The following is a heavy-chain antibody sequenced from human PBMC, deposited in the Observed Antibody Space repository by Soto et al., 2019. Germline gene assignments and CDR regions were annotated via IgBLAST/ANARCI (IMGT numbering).Heavy chain of an antibody. J-gene: IGHJ4*02. CDR2: ISWNSGSI. D-gene: IGHD3-3*01. CDR1: GFTFDDYA. CDR3: AKGPDYDFWSGYYLF. V-gene: IGHV3-9*01. Sequence: PGGTLRLSCAASGFTFDDYAMHWVRQAPGKGLEWVSGISWNSGSIGYADSVKGRFTISRDNAKNSLYLQMNSLRAEDTALYYCAKGPDYDFWSGYYLFWGQGTLVTVSS.